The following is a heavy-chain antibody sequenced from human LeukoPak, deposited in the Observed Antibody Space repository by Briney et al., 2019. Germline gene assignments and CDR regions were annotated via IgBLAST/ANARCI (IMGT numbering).Heavy chain of an antibody. CDR3: ARDMTTVTTGRGYYYNMDV. J-gene: IGHJ6*03. D-gene: IGHD4-11*01. CDR2: IIPILGTA. V-gene: IGHV1-69*10. CDR1: GGTFSSYA. Sequence: SVTVPCKASGGTFSSYAISWVRQAPGQGLEWMGGIIPILGTANYAQKFQGRVTITADKSTSTAYMELSSLRSEDTAVYYCARDMTTVTTGRGYYYNMDVWGKGTTVTVSS.